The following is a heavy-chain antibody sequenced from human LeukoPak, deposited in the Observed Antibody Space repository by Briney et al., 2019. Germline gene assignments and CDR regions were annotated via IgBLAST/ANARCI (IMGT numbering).Heavy chain of an antibody. V-gene: IGHV4-34*01. J-gene: IGHJ4*02. CDR1: GGSFSGYY. D-gene: IGHD3-22*01. Sequence: SETLSLTCAVYGGSFSGYYWSWIRQPPGKGLEWIGEINHSGSTNYNPSLKSRVTISVDTSKNQFSLKLSSVTAADTAVYYCAREPLSGSGYYSFDYWGQGTLVSVSS. CDR2: INHSGST. CDR3: AREPLSGSGYYSFDY.